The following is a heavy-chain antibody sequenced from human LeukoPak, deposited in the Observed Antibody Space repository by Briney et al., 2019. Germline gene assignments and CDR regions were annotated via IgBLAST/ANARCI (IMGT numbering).Heavy chain of an antibody. Sequence: GESLKISCKGSGYSFTSYWIGWVRPMPGKGLEWMGIIYPGDSDTRYSPSFQGQVTISADKSISTAYLQWSSLKASDTAMYYCARSHCSSTSCYPLFDYWGQGTLVTVSS. D-gene: IGHD2-2*01. CDR3: ARSHCSSTSCYPLFDY. V-gene: IGHV5-51*01. J-gene: IGHJ4*02. CDR2: IYPGDSDT. CDR1: GYSFTSYW.